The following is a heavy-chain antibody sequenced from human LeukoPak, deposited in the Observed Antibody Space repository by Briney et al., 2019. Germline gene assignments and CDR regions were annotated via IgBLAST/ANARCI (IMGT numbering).Heavy chain of an antibody. CDR1: GFTFSNSG. CDR2: VSYEGSDK. J-gene: IGHJ4*02. V-gene: IGHV3-30*18. D-gene: IGHD2-2*01. CDR3: ANRFCTSSGCGVAY. Sequence: GRSLRLSCAASGFTFSNSGMLWVRQAPGKGLDWVAVVSYEGSDKHYADSVKGRFTISRDNSKNTLYLQLNSLRGDDTAVYYCANRFCTSSGCGVAYWGQGTLVTVSS.